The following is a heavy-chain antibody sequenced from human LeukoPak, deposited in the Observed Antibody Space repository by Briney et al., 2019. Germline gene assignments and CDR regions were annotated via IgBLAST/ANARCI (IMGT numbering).Heavy chain of an antibody. V-gene: IGHV4-59*01. CDR3: ARGTAAAGTFWFDP. CDR2: IYYSGST. D-gene: IGHD6-13*01. Sequence: SETLSLTCTVSGGSISSYYWSWIRQPPGKGLEWIGYIYYSGSTNYNPSLKSRVTISVDTSKYQFSLKLSSVTAADTAVYYCARGTAAAGTFWFDPWGQGTLVTVSS. CDR1: GGSISSYY. J-gene: IGHJ5*02.